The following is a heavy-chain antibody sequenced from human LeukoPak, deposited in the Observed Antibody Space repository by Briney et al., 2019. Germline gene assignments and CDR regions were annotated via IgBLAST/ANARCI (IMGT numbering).Heavy chain of an antibody. Sequence: GESLKISRKGSGYSFTSYWIGWVRQMPGKSLEWVGIIYPGDSDTRDSPSFQGQVTISADKSISTAYLQWSSLKASDTAMYYCARRRIYSSGFASTYNWFDPWGQGTLVTVSS. CDR3: ARRRIYSSGFASTYNWFDP. D-gene: IGHD6-19*01. V-gene: IGHV5-51*01. CDR1: GYSFTSYW. J-gene: IGHJ5*02. CDR2: IYPGDSDT.